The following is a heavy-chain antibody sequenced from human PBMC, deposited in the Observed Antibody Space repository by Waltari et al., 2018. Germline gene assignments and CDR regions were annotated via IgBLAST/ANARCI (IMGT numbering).Heavy chain of an antibody. CDR1: YF. CDR3: ARWESDWRAFRV. J-gene: IGHJ3*01. CDR2: ARHTGIT. Sequence: YFGNGVRQAPGKGLEWIGDARHTGITKYNPSLMGRVTTSVDTSKNHFSLRLTSVTAADTAVYYCARWESDWRAFRVWGQGTMVTVSS. V-gene: IGHV4-59*08. D-gene: IGHD3-16*01.